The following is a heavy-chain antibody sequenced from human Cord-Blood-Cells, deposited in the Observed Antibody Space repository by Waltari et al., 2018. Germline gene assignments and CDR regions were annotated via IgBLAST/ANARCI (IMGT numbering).Heavy chain of an antibody. D-gene: IGHD5-18*01. Sequence: QLQLQESGPGLVKPSETLSLTCTVSGGSISSSSYYWGWIRQPPGKGLEWIGSIYYSGSTYYNPSLKSRVTISVDTSKNQFSLKRSSVTAADTAVYYCARQFPRYSYGDYWGQGTLVTISS. V-gene: IGHV4-39*01. CDR2: IYYSGST. CDR3: ARQFPRYSYGDY. J-gene: IGHJ4*02. CDR1: GGSISSSSYY.